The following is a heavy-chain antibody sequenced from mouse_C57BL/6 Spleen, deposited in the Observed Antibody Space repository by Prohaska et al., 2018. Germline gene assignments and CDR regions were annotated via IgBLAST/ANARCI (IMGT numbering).Heavy chain of an antibody. V-gene: IGHV11-2*01. CDR3: TGYDGNYLYFDV. Sequence: EVQLLETGGGLVQPGGSRGLTCEGSGFTFSGFWMSWVRQTPGKTLEWIGDINSDGSAINYAPTIKDRFTIFRDNDESTLYLQWSNVRSEDTATYFCTGYDGNYLYFDVWGTGTTVTVSS. D-gene: IGHD2-1*01. J-gene: IGHJ1*03. CDR1: GFTFSGFW. CDR2: INSDGSAI.